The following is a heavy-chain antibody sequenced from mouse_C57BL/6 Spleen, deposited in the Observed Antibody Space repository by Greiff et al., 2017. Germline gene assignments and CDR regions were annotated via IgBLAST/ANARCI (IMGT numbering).Heavy chain of an antibody. V-gene: IGHV1-80*01. Sequence: VQLQQSGAELVKPGASVKISCKASGYAFSSYWMNWVKQRPGKGLEWIGQIYPGDGDTTYNGKFKGKATLTADKSSSTAYMQLSSLTSEDSAVYFCARLVLRPYFDYWGQGTTLTVSS. CDR2: IYPGDGDT. CDR3: ARLVLRPYFDY. CDR1: GYAFSSYW. J-gene: IGHJ2*01.